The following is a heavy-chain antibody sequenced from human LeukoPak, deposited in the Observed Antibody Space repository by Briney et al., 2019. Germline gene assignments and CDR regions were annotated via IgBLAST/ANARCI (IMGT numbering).Heavy chain of an antibody. CDR3: ARDRGIAVAGTDFDY. CDR1: GGSFSGYY. CDR2: INHSGST. J-gene: IGHJ4*02. D-gene: IGHD6-19*01. V-gene: IGHV4-34*01. Sequence: PSGTRSLTCAVYGGSFSGYYWSWIRQPPGKGQEWIGEINHSGSTNYNPSLKSRVTISVDTSKNQFSLKLSSVTAADTAVYYCARDRGIAVAGTDFDYWGQGTLVTVSS.